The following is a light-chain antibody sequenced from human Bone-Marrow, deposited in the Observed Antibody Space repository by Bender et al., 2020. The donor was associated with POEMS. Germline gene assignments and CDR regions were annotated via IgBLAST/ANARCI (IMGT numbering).Light chain of an antibody. CDR2: DVR. Sequence: SYVLTQSPSVSVAPGQTARIPCGGSDIGRKSVHWYQQRPGQAPVLIVYDVRHRPSGIPDRFSGSKSGDTATLTIWWVEGGDEADYSCQVWDTSSDFWVFGGGTKLTVL. CDR1: DIGRKS. V-gene: IGLV3-21*02. J-gene: IGLJ3*02. CDR3: QVWDTSSDFWV.